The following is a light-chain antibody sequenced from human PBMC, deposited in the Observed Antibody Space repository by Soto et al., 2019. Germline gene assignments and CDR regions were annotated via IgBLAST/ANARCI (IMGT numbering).Light chain of an antibody. CDR1: SSDIGSYNL. J-gene: IGLJ1*01. CDR2: EVR. V-gene: IGLV2-23*02. Sequence: QSALTQPASVSGSPGQSITISCTGTSSDIGSYNLVSWYQQYPGKAPKLMIYEVRKRPSGVANRFSGSKSGNTASLTISGLQAEDEADYYCCSYAGSSTYVFGIETKLTVL. CDR3: CSYAGSSTYV.